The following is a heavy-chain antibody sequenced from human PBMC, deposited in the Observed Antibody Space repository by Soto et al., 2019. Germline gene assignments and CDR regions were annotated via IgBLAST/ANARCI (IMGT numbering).Heavy chain of an antibody. J-gene: IGHJ4*02. CDR3: ARAPGGGPGYFDY. D-gene: IGHD3-10*01. CDR1: GGTFSSYA. V-gene: IGHV1-69*01. CDR2: LIPIFGTA. Sequence: QVQLVQSGAEVKKPGSSVKVSCKASGGTFSSYAISWVRQAPGQGLEWMGGLIPIFGTANYAQKFQGRVTITGDESTRKAYMELGSLRTEAKAVYYGARAPGGGPGYFDYWGQGTLVTVYS.